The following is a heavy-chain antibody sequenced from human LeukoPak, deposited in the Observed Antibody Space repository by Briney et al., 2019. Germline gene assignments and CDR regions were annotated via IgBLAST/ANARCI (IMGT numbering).Heavy chain of an antibody. CDR2: INSDGSSI. D-gene: IGHD6-13*01. Sequence: GSLRLSCAASGSTFSNYWMHWVRQAPGKGLVWVSRINSDGSSISYADSVKGRFTISRDNSKNTLYLQMNSLRAEDTAVYYCAKLINAAAGDYWGQGTLVTVSS. J-gene: IGHJ4*02. CDR1: GSTFSNYW. CDR3: AKLINAAAGDY. V-gene: IGHV3-74*01.